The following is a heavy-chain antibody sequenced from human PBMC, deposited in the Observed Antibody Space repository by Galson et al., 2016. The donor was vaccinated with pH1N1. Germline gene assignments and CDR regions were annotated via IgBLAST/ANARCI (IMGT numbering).Heavy chain of an antibody. CDR1: GFSLRSNGVG. D-gene: IGHD3-3*01. CDR3: AHSVGTRVFGVVTNFNWFDP. CDR2: IYWTDDK. V-gene: IGHV2-5*01. J-gene: IGHJ5*02. Sequence: PALVKPTQTLTLTCTFSGFSLRSNGVGVGWIRQPPGKALEWFVIYWTDDKRYSPSLKSRLTITKDTSKNQVVLTMTNMDPVDTATYYCAHSVGTRVFGVVTNFNWFDPWGQGTLVTVSS.